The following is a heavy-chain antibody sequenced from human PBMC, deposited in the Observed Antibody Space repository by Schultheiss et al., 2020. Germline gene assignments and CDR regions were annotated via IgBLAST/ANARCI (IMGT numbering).Heavy chain of an antibody. D-gene: IGHD1-26*01. J-gene: IGHJ2*01. CDR3: AKDGQWELLESWYFDL. Sequence: VGSLILSCAASGFTFSSYAMSWVRQAPGKGLEWVSAISGSGGSTYYADSVKGRFTISRDNSKNTLYLQMNSLRAEDTAVYYCAKDGQWELLESWYFDLWGRGTLVTVSS. CDR2: ISGSGGST. CDR1: GFTFSSYA. V-gene: IGHV3-23*01.